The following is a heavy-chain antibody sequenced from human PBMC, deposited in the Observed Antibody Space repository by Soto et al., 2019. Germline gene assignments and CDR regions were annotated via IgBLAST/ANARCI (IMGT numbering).Heavy chain of an antibody. CDR2: VSAYNGNT. CDR3: ARDLPAVRYGDYEGP. J-gene: IGHJ5*02. V-gene: IGHV1-18*01. Sequence: QVQLVQSGAEVKKPGASVKVSCKASGYTFTSYGISWVRQAPGQGLEWMGWVSAYNGNTNYAQKLQGRVTMTTDTSKXTAYMELSSLRSDDTAVYYCARDLPAVRYGDYEGPRGQGTLVTVSS. D-gene: IGHD4-17*01. CDR1: GYTFTSYG.